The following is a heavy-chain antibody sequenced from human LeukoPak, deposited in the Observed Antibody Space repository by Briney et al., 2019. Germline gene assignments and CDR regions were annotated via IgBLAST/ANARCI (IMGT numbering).Heavy chain of an antibody. V-gene: IGHV3-30*18. CDR2: ISYDGSNK. CDR3: AKDLERHIVVVTASAVDY. D-gene: IGHD2-21*02. Sequence: PGGFLRLSCAASGFTFSSYGMHWVRQAPGKGLEWVAVISYDGSNKYYADSVKGRFTISRDNSKNTLYLQMNSLRAGDTAVYYCAKDLERHIVVVTASAVDYWGQGTLVTVSS. J-gene: IGHJ4*02. CDR1: GFTFSSYG.